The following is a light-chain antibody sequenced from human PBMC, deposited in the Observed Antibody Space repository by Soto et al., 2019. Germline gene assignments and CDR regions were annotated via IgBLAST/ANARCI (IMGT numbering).Light chain of an antibody. J-gene: IGLJ3*02. Sequence: LTQPPSASGTPGQRVTISCSGSNSNIGRNTVNWYQQFPGAAPNLLIHSDNQRPSGVPDRFSGSRSGTSASLAISGLQSEDEADYYCAAWDESPNVPVFGGGTKLTVL. CDR3: AAWDESPNVPV. CDR2: SDN. CDR1: NSNIGRNT. V-gene: IGLV1-44*01.